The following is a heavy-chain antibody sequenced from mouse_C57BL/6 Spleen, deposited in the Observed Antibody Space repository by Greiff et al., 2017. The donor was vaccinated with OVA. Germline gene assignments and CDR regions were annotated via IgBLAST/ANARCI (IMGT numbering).Heavy chain of an antibody. Sequence: QVQLQQPGAELVKPGASVKMSCKASGYTFTSYWITWVKQRPGQGLGWIGDIYPGSGSTNYNEKFKSKATLTVDTSSSTAYMQLSSLTSEDSAVYYCARGRAYYGSSLGYRGQGTTLTVSS. CDR2: IYPGSGST. CDR1: GYTFTSYW. D-gene: IGHD1-1*01. V-gene: IGHV1-55*01. J-gene: IGHJ2*01. CDR3: ARGRAYYGSSLGY.